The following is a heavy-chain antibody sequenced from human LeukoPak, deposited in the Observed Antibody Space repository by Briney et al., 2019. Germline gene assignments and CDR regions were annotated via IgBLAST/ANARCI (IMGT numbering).Heavy chain of an antibody. Sequence: SETLSLTCTVSGGSISSYYWSWIRQPPGKGLEWMGYIYYSGSTNYNPSLKSRVTISVDTSKNQFSLKLSSVTAADTAVYYCARGQRAVAGTIDYWGQGTLVTVSS. CDR1: GGSISSYY. CDR3: ARGQRAVAGTIDY. CDR2: IYYSGST. J-gene: IGHJ4*02. D-gene: IGHD6-19*01. V-gene: IGHV4-59*01.